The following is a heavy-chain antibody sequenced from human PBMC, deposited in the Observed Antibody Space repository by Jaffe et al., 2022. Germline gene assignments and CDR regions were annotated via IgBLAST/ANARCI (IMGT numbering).Heavy chain of an antibody. J-gene: IGHJ5*02. CDR3: ARNSCPGGTCYGVDRFDP. Sequence: QVQLRESGPGLVKPSETLSLTCTVSGGSVSSGYFYWSWIRQPPGKELQWIGFIYYDGTTNYNPSLKSRVIMSVDTAKNQFSLNLYSVTAADTAVYYCARNSCPGGTCYGVDRFDPWGQGTLVIVSS. CDR2: IYYDGTT. CDR1: GGSVSSGYFY. V-gene: IGHV4-61*01. D-gene: IGHD2-8*02.